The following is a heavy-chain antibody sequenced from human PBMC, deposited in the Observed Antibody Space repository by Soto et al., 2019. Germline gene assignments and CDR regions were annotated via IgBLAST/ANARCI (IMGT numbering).Heavy chain of an antibody. Sequence: NPSETLSLTCTVSGDAIYIGGYYWTWIRQHPGKGLEWIGYIYHTGKTYYNPSLESRVTMSVDTSKNQFSLKLASVTAADTAVYYCARVAHDYGDYVGAFDIWGQGTMVTVS. CDR2: IYHTGKT. J-gene: IGHJ3*02. CDR1: GDAIYIGGYY. CDR3: ARVAHDYGDYVGAFDI. D-gene: IGHD4-17*01. V-gene: IGHV4-31*03.